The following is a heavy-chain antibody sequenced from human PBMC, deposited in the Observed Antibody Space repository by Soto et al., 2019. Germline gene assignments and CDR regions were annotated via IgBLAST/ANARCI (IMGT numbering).Heavy chain of an antibody. CDR1: GGSISTVGHY. CDR2: IYHTGST. D-gene: IGHD4-4*01. J-gene: IGHJ4*02. V-gene: IGHV4-31*03. Sequence: QVQLQESGPKLVKPSQTLSLTCSVSGGSISTVGHYWTWIRQPPGKGLEWIGSIYHTGSTYYSKSLRSRLTMSVDTSKSQFSLNLKSVTAADTAVYYCARTVRSYSWSYFDDWGQGTLVTVSS. CDR3: ARTVRSYSWSYFDD.